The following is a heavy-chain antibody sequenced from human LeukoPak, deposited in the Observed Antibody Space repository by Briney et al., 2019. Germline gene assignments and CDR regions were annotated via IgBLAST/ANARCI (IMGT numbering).Heavy chain of an antibody. CDR2: ISGSGGST. J-gene: IGHJ4*02. Sequence: PGGSLRLSCAASGFTFSSYAMSWVRQAPGKGLEWVSAISGSGGSTYYADSVKGRFTISRDNSKNTLYLQMNSLRSEDTAVYYCARAMGNYYDSRKVYWGQGTLVTVSS. D-gene: IGHD3-22*01. CDR3: ARAMGNYYDSRKVY. V-gene: IGHV3-23*01. CDR1: GFTFSSYA.